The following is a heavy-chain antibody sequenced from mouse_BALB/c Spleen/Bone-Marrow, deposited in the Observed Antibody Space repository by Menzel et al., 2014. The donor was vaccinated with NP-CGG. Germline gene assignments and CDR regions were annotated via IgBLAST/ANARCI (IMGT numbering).Heavy chain of an antibody. CDR2: ILPGSGST. Sequence: VKLMESGAELMKPGASMKISCKATGYTFSSYWIEWVKQRPGHGLEWIGEILPGSGSTNYNEQFKGKATFTADASSSTAYMELSSLTSEDSAAYYCARFYYGNPTGYFDYWGQGTTLTVSS. D-gene: IGHD2-1*01. V-gene: IGHV1-9*01. J-gene: IGHJ2*01. CDR1: GYTFSSYW. CDR3: ARFYYGNPTGYFDY.